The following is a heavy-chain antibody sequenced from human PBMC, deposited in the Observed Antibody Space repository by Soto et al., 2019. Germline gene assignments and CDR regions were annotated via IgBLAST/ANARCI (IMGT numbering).Heavy chain of an antibody. CDR3: ARGHFDSRGYSNALDY. J-gene: IGHJ4*02. Sequence: SETLSLTCTVSGGSISSSSYYWGWIRQPPGKGLEWIGSIYYSGSTYYNPSLKSRVTISVDTSKNQFSLMLKSVNVADTAIYYCARGHFDSRGYSNALDYWGQGIQVTVSS. CDR1: GGSISSSSYY. V-gene: IGHV4-39*07. D-gene: IGHD3-22*01. CDR2: IYYSGST.